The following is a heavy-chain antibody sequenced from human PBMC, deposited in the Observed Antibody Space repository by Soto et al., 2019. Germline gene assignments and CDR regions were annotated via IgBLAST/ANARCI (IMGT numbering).Heavy chain of an antibody. D-gene: IGHD1-26*01. Sequence: QIQVIQSGPEVKKPGASVKVSCKSSGYTFTSHGFAWVRQAPGQVLEWMGWISTFNGKTDYAQKFQGRLTMTADTRTITGYMELSSLRSDDTAVYYCARLLTEGATYREDAFDLWGQGTKVTVSS. CDR1: GYTFTSHG. J-gene: IGHJ3*01. CDR2: ISTFNGKT. V-gene: IGHV1-18*01. CDR3: ARLLTEGATYREDAFDL.